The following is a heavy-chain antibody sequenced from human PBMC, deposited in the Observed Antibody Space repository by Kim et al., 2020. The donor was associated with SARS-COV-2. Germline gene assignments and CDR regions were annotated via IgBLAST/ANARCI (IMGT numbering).Heavy chain of an antibody. D-gene: IGHD1-26*01. J-gene: IGHJ3*02. CDR2: TS. Sequence: TSYYADSVKVRFTISGDISKSTLSLQMNSLRAEDTAVYYCAGGVGDAFDIWGQGTMVTVSS. V-gene: IGHV3-23*05. CDR3: AGGVGDAFDI.